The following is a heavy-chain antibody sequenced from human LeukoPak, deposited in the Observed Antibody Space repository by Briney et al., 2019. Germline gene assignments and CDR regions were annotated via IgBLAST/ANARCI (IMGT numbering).Heavy chain of an antibody. CDR2: ISSSSSTI. CDR3: ARDTAAGVFGAFDF. CDR1: GFTFSSYS. V-gene: IGHV3-48*04. J-gene: IGHJ3*01. Sequence: GGSLRLSCAASGFTFSSYSMNWVRQAPGKGLEWVSYISSSSSTIYYADSVKGRFTISRDNAKNSLYLQMNSLRAEDTAVYYCARDTAAGVFGAFDFWGQGTMVTVSS. D-gene: IGHD6-13*01.